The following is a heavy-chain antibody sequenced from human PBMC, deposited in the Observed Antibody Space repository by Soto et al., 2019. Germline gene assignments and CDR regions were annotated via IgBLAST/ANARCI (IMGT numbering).Heavy chain of an antibody. J-gene: IGHJ6*02. V-gene: IGHV1-69*02. D-gene: IGHD3-10*01. CDR2: IIPLVGIT. CDR3: ARATIIYRAGQQYYYGMDL. CDR1: GGTFSSET. Sequence: QVQLVQSGVEVKKPGSSVKVSCRASGGTFSSETISWVRQAPRHGLEWMGRIIPLVGITNYAQKFQGRVTITADKSTSTVNMELSSLRSEDTAVYYCARATIIYRAGQQYYYGMDLWGQGTTVTVS.